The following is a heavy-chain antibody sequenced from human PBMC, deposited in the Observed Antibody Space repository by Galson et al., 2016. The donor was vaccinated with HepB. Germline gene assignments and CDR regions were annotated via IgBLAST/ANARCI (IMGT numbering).Heavy chain of an antibody. D-gene: IGHD4-17*01. J-gene: IGHJ4*02. CDR2: VSGSGVTT. CDR3: ARGDYGDYSHYFDY. Sequence: SLRLSCAASGFTFSDYAMTWVRQAPGKGLEWVSGVSGSGVTTYYADSVKGRFTISRDNSKNTLSLQMSSLRPEDTALYYCARGDYGDYSHYFDYWGQGTPVTVSS. CDR1: GFTFSDYA. V-gene: IGHV3-23*01.